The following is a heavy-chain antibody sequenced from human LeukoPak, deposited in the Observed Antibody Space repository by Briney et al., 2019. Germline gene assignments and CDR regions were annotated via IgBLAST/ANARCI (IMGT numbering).Heavy chain of an antibody. D-gene: IGHD3-10*01. CDR1: GFTFSSYA. J-gene: IGHJ6*03. Sequence: GGSLRLSCAASGFTFSSYAMSWVRQAPGKGLEWVSGLTGSGGNTYYADSVKGRFTISRDNSKNTLSLQMNSPRAEDAAVYYCVKFRGVQHYNYHMDVWGKGTTVTVSS. CDR3: VKFRGVQHYNYHMDV. CDR2: LTGSGGNT. V-gene: IGHV3-23*01.